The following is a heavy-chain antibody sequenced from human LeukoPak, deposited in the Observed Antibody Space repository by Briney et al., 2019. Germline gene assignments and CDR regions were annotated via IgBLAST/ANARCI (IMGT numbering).Heavy chain of an antibody. Sequence: GGSLRLSCAASGFTFSSYAMHWVRQAPGKGLEWVAVISYDGSNKYYADSVKGRFTISRDNSKNTLYLQMNSLRAEDTAVYYCARDLGSGWSWGPGYYWGQGTLVTVSS. CDR3: ARDLGSGWSWGPGYY. J-gene: IGHJ4*02. CDR1: GFTFSSYA. CDR2: ISYDGSNK. D-gene: IGHD6-19*01. V-gene: IGHV3-30*04.